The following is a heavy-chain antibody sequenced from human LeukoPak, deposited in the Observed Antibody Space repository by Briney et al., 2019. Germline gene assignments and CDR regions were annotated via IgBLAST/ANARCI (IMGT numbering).Heavy chain of an antibody. CDR2: ITTSDGNR. D-gene: IGHD3-16*01. V-gene: IGHV3-23*01. Sequence: PGGALRLSCAASGFTFSSYTMSWVRQAPGKGLELVSTITTSDGNRYDADAVKGRFTVSRDTPTNTLYLQMNSLRAEDTAVYYCAQDGGLSVSAPWGDSWGRGTLVTVSS. J-gene: IGHJ1*01. CDR1: GFTFSSYT. CDR3: AQDGGLSVSAPWGDS.